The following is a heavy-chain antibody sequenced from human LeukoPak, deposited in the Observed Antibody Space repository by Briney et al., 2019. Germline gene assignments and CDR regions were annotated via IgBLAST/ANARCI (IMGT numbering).Heavy chain of an antibody. D-gene: IGHD6-6*01. CDR2: IGNNGGST. CDR3: VKVDGSSARRYFDD. CDR1: GFTFSSYP. Sequence: GGSLRLSCSASGFTFSSYPMHWVRQAPGKGLEYVSAIGNNGGSTYYADSVKGRFTISRDNSKNTLYLQMSSLRTEDTAVYYCVKVDGSSARRYFDDWGQGTLVTVSS. V-gene: IGHV3-64D*09. J-gene: IGHJ4*02.